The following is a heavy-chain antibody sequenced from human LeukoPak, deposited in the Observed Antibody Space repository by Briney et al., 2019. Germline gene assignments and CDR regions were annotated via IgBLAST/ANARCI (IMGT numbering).Heavy chain of an antibody. J-gene: IGHJ4*02. Sequence: GGSLRLSCAASGFSFTTYGMHWVRQAPGKGLEWVALIWYDGSNKYYADSVKGRFTISRDNSKNTQYLQMNSLRAEDTAVYYCAKDLGSGYVRGGYFDYWGQGTLVTVSS. CDR3: AKDLGSGYVRGGYFDY. CDR1: GFSFTTYG. V-gene: IGHV3-33*06. D-gene: IGHD5-12*01. CDR2: IWYDGSNK.